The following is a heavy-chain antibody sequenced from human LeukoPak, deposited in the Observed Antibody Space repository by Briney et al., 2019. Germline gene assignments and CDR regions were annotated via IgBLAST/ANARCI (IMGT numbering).Heavy chain of an antibody. CDR2: IYYSGST. CDR3: ARARGYSYGPYYFDY. J-gene: IGHJ4*02. D-gene: IGHD5-18*01. Sequence: SETLSLTCTVSGGSISSYYWSWIRQPPWKGLEWIGYIYYSGSTNYNPSLKSRVTISVDTSKNQFSLKLSSVTAADTAVYYCARARGYSYGPYYFDYWGQGTLVTVSS. CDR1: GGSISSYY. V-gene: IGHV4-59*01.